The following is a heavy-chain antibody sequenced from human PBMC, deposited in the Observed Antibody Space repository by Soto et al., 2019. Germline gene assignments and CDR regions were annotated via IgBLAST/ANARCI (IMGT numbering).Heavy chain of an antibody. J-gene: IGHJ4*02. CDR2: IYYSGST. CDR1: GGSISSSSYY. Sequence: QLQLQESGPGLVKPSETLSLTCTVSGGSISSSSYYWGWIRQPPGKGLEWIGSIYYSGSTYYNPSLKSRVTISVDTSKNQFSLKLSSVTAADTAVYYCARHPNDYGDYYYFDYWGQGTLVTVSS. CDR3: ARHPNDYGDYYYFDY. V-gene: IGHV4-39*01. D-gene: IGHD4-17*01.